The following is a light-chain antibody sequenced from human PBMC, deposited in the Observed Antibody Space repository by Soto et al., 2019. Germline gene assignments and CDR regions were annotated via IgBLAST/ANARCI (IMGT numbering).Light chain of an antibody. J-gene: IGKJ1*01. Sequence: DIQMTQSPSSLSASVGDRVTVTCRASQNIGTYLHWYQHKSGQAPKVLIYAASTLQLGVSSRFAGSGSGTEFTLTISSLDPEDFGTYYCQQRYSSPRTFGQGTKV. CDR1: QNIGTY. V-gene: IGKV1-39*01. CDR3: QQRYSSPRT. CDR2: AAS.